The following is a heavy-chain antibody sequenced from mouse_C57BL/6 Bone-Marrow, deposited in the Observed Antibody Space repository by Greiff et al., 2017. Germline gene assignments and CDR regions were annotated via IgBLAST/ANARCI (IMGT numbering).Heavy chain of an antibody. J-gene: IGHJ3*01. CDR3: ARDRDDYLFAY. Sequence: EVQLVESGGGLVKPGGSLKLSCAASGFTFSSYAMSWVRQTPEKRLEWVATISDGGSYTYYPDNVKGRFTISRDNAKNNLYLQMSHLKSEDTAMXYCARDRDDYLFAYWGQGTLVTVSA. CDR2: ISDGGSYT. D-gene: IGHD2-4*01. V-gene: IGHV5-4*01. CDR1: GFTFSSYA.